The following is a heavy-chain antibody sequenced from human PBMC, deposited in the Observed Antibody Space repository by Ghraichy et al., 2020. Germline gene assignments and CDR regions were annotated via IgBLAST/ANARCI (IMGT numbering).Heavy chain of an antibody. D-gene: IGHD1-7*01. CDR2: IYSSGST. V-gene: IGHV4-61*02. J-gene: IGHJ6*02. CDR3: ARDVTGTTTYYYYGMDV. Sequence: SETLSLTCTVSGGSISSGSYYWSWIRQPAGKGLEWIGRIYSSGSTNYNPSLKSRVTISVDTSKNQFSLKLSSVTAADTAVYHCARDVTGTTTYYYYGMDVWGQGTTVTVSS. CDR1: GGSISSGSYY.